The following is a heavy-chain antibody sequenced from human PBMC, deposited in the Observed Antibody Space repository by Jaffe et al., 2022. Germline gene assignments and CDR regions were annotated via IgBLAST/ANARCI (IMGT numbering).Heavy chain of an antibody. J-gene: IGHJ3*02. D-gene: IGHD3-16*02. V-gene: IGHV4-30-2*01. CDR2: IYHSGST. CDR1: GGSISSGGYS. Sequence: QLQLQESGSGLVKPSQTLSLTCAVSGGSISSGGYSWSWIRQPPGKGLEWIGYIYHSGSTYYNPSLKSRVTISVDRSKNQFSLKLSSVTAADTAVYYCARNYDYIWGSYRSDAFDIWGQGTMVTVSS. CDR3: ARNYDYIWGSYRSDAFDI.